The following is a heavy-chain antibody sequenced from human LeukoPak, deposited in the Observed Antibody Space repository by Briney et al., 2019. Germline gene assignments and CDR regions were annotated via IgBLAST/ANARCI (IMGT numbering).Heavy chain of an antibody. Sequence: APVKVSCKVSGYTLTELSMHWVRQAPGKGLEWMGGFDPEDGETIYAQKFQGRVTMTEDTSTDTAYMELSSLRSEDTAVYYCATNTYYYDSSGSWFDPWGQGTLVTVSS. CDR1: GYTLTELS. D-gene: IGHD3-22*01. CDR3: ATNTYYYDSSGSWFDP. J-gene: IGHJ5*02. CDR2: FDPEDGET. V-gene: IGHV1-24*01.